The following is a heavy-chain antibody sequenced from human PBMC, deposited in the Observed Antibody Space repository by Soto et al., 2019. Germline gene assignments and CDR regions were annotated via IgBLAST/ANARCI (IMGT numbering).Heavy chain of an antibody. CDR3: ARYAAEVTTFFDH. J-gene: IGHJ4*01. CDR2: ISSSSSYI. D-gene: IGHD4-17*01. V-gene: IGHV3-21*01. Sequence: GGSLRLSCAASGFTFSSYSMNWVRQAPGKGLEWVSSISSSSSYIYYADSVKGRFTISRDNAKNSLYLQMNSLRAEDTAVYYCARYAAEVTTFFDHWGQGTLVTVSS. CDR1: GFTFSSYS.